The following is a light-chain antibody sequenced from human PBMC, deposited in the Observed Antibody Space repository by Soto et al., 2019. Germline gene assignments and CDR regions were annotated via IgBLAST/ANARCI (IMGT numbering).Light chain of an antibody. CDR1: SSDVGGYDF. CDR2: EVS. V-gene: IGLV2-14*01. Sequence: QSVLTQPASVSGSPGRSITISCAGTSSDVGGYDFVSWYQHHPGRAPKLLIYEVSGRPSGVSYRFSGSKSGNTASLIISGLQAEDEAYYYCSSYGSSGTSVFGTGTKVTVL. CDR3: SSYGSSGTSV. J-gene: IGLJ1*01.